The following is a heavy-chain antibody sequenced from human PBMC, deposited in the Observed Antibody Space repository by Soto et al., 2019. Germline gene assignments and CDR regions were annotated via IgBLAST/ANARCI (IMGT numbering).Heavy chain of an antibody. CDR1: GYTFFNYG. D-gene: IGHD1-26*01. Sequence: QVQLVQSGAEVKKPGASVKVSCKASGYTFFNYGVTWVRQAPGQGLEWMGWISVYNGNTNYAQKLQGRVTLTTDISTSTAYMELRSLTSDETAVYYCARDSLSGTDAFDLWGQGTMVTVSS. CDR3: ARDSLSGTDAFDL. V-gene: IGHV1-18*01. J-gene: IGHJ3*01. CDR2: ISVYNGNT.